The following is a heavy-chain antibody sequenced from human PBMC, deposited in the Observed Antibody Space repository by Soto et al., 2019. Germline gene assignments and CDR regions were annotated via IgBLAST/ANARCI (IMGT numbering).Heavy chain of an antibody. CDR3: AKMLRELRYFDWDAFDI. Sequence: GGSLRLSCAASGFTFSSYAMSWVRQAPGKGLEWVSAISGSGGSTYYADSVKGRFTISRDNSKNTLYLQMNSLRAEDTAVYYCAKMLRELRYFDWDAFDIWGQGTMVTVSS. J-gene: IGHJ3*02. CDR2: ISGSGGST. D-gene: IGHD3-9*01. V-gene: IGHV3-23*01. CDR1: GFTFSSYA.